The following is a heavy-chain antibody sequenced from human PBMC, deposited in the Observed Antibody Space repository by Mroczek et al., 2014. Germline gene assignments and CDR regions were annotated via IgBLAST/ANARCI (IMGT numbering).Heavy chain of an antibody. J-gene: IGHJ4*02. V-gene: IGHV1-8*01. Sequence: SGAEVKKPGASVKVSCKASGYTFTSYDINWVRQATGQGLEWMGWMNPNSGNTGYAQKFQGRVTMTRNTSISTAYMELSSLRSEDTAVYYCACFPSGWGPIDYWGQGTLVTVSS. CDR2: MNPNSGNT. CDR3: ACFPSGWGPIDY. D-gene: IGHD2-21*02. CDR1: GYTFTSYD.